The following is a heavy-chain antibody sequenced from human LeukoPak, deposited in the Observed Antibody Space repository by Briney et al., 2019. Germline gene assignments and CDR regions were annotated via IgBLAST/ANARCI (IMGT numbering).Heavy chain of an antibody. Sequence: SQTLSLTCAISGESVSSTGASWNWIRQSPSRGLEWLGRTYYRSKWYYEYALSVQSRIIVAPDTSKNQFSLQLNSVTPEDTAVYYCVRGNYNFDYWGQGSLVTVPS. J-gene: IGHJ4*02. CDR3: VRGNYNFDY. CDR2: TYYRSKWYY. V-gene: IGHV6-1*01. CDR1: GESVSSTGAS. D-gene: IGHD5-24*01.